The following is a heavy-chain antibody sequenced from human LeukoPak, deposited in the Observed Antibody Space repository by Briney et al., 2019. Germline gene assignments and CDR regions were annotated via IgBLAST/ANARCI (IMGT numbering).Heavy chain of an antibody. V-gene: IGHV3-30*04. Sequence: SRAASGFTFSSYAMHWVRQAPGKGLEWVAVISCDGSNKYYADSVKGRFTISRDNSKNTLYLQMNSLRAEDTAVYYCARGYGYYYDSSGIDYWGQGTLVTVSS. CDR1: GFTFSSYA. J-gene: IGHJ4*02. CDR3: ARGYGYYYDSSGIDY. D-gene: IGHD3-22*01. CDR2: ISCDGSNK.